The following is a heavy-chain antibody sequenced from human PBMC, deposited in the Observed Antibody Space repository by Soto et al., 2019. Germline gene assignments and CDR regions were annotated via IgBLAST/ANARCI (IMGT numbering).Heavy chain of an antibody. V-gene: IGHV1-69*02. J-gene: IGHJ4*02. D-gene: IGHD3-22*01. CDR3: ETSPSGYPLNYFDY. CDR2: IIPILGIA. CDR1: GGTFSSYT. Sequence: SVRVSCKASGGTFSSYTISWVRQAPGQGLEWMGRIIPILGIANYAQKFQGRVTITADKSTSTAYMELSSLRSEDTAVYYCETSPSGYPLNYFDYWGQGTLVTVSS.